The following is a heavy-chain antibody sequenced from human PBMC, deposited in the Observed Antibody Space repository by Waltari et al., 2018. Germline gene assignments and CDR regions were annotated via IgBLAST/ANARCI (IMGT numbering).Heavy chain of an antibody. Sequence: EVHLVESGGGLVQPGRSLRLSCTASGFTFGDYGLQWVRQAPGKGLEWVAFIRSKAHGGTTEYAASVQARFIISRDDSKSIAYLQMNSLKSEDTAVYYCTRPRGYSYGYSDYWGQGTLVTVSS. J-gene: IGHJ4*02. V-gene: IGHV3-49*04. CDR3: TRPRGYSYGYSDY. CDR2: IRSKAHGGTT. CDR1: GFTFGDYG. D-gene: IGHD5-18*01.